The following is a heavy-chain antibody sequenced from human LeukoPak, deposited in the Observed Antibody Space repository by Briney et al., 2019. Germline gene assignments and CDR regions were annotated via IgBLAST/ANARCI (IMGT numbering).Heavy chain of an antibody. Sequence: PSETLCLTCTVSGGSISSYYWSWIRQPPGKGLEWIGYIYYSGSTNYNPSLKSRVTISVDTSKNQFSLKLSSVTAADTAVYYCATANYDFWSGYFYYYYYIDVGPKGTTVTVSS. CDR3: ATANYDFWSGYFYYYYYIDV. CDR2: IYYSGST. D-gene: IGHD3-3*01. J-gene: IGHJ6*03. V-gene: IGHV4-59*01. CDR1: GGSISSYY.